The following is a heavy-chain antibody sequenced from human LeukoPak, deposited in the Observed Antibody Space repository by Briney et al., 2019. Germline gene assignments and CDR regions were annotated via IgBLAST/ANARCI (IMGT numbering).Heavy chain of an antibody. Sequence: HPGGSLRLSCATSGFTVSSKYMSWIRQAPGKGLEWVAVVRKVGTTVYIDSVKGRFTISRDTSKNTLNLQMNRPRAEDTAVYYCAREGEKGDGYNHGFDYWGQGTLVTVSS. CDR3: AREGEKGDGYNHGFDY. CDR1: GFTVSSKY. CDR2: VRKVGTT. J-gene: IGHJ4*02. D-gene: IGHD5-24*01. V-gene: IGHV3-53*01.